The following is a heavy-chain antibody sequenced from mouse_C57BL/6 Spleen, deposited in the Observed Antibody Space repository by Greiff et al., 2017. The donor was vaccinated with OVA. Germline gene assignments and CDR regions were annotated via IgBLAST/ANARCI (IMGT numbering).Heavy chain of an antibody. J-gene: IGHJ3*01. D-gene: IGHD2-13*01. CDR3: ARHEDEVKGYAY. Sequence: EVKLVESGGDLVKPGGSLKLSCAASGFTFSSYGMSWVRQTPDKRLEWVATISSGGSYTYYPDSVKGRFTISRDNAKNTLYLQMSSLKSEDTALYYCARHEDEVKGYAYWGQGTLVTVSA. CDR2: ISSGGSYT. V-gene: IGHV5-6*01. CDR1: GFTFSSYG.